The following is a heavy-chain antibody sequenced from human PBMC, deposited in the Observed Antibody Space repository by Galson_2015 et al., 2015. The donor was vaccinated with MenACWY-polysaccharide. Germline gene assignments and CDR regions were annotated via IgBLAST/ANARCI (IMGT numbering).Heavy chain of an antibody. CDR2: IIPIFGTA. V-gene: IGHV1-69*13. D-gene: IGHD2-2*01. Sequence: SVKVSCKASGGTFSSYAISWVRQAPGQGLEWMGGIIPIFGTANYAQKFQGRVTITADESTSTAYMELSSLRSEDTAVYYCARGYIVVVPAATKGHYYYGMDVWGQGTTVTVSS. CDR1: GGTFSSYA. J-gene: IGHJ6*02. CDR3: ARGYIVVVPAATKGHYYYGMDV.